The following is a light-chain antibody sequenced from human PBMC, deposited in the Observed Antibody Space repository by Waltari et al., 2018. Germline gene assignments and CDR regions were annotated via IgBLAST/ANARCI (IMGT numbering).Light chain of an antibody. V-gene: IGLV2-14*01. Sequence: QSALTQPASVSGSPGQSITISCTGTSSDIGAYKYVSWYQQYPDKAPKLIIYEVSNRPSGVANRFSGPQSGNTASPSISGLQAEDESEYYCSSFTSTNSLVFGGGTKLTVL. CDR2: EVS. CDR3: SSFTSTNSLV. CDR1: SSDIGAYKY. J-gene: IGLJ3*02.